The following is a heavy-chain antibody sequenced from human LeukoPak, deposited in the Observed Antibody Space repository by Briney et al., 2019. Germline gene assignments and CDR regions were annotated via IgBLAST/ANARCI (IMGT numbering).Heavy chain of an antibody. J-gene: IGHJ6*02. CDR1: GYTFTSYA. D-gene: IGHD4-17*01. Sequence: ASVKVSCKASGYTFTSYAMHWVRQAPGQRLEWMGWINAGNGNTKYSQKFQGRVTITRDTSASTAYMELSSLRSEDTAVYYCASCYGDYDSHYYYYGMDVWGQGTTVTVSS. V-gene: IGHV1-3*01. CDR2: INAGNGNT. CDR3: ASCYGDYDSHYYYYGMDV.